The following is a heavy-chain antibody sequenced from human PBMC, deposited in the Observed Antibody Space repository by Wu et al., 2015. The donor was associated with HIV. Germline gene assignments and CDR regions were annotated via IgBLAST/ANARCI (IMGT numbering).Heavy chain of an antibody. CDR1: GGTFSSYA. Sequence: QVQLVQSGAEVKKPGSSVKVSCKASGGTFSSYAISWVRQAPGQGLEWMGGIIPIFGTANYAQKFQGRVTITTDESTSTAYMELSSLRSEDTAVYYCARVLGYYDSSGHTADAFDIWGQGDNGHRLF. J-gene: IGHJ3*02. V-gene: IGHV1-69*05. CDR3: ARVLGYYDSSGHTADAFDI. CDR2: IIPIFGTA. D-gene: IGHD3-22*01.